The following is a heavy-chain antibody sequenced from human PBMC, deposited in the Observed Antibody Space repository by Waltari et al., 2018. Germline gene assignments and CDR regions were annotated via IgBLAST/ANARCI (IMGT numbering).Heavy chain of an antibody. CDR3: ARGGRKYSSCWGY. CDR1: GGSFCGSY. V-gene: IGHV4-34*01. D-gene: IGHD6-13*01. J-gene: IGHJ4*02. Sequence: QVQLQLWGAGLLKHSETLSLTCAVSGGSFCGSYWSWIRQPPGKGLEWTGEISHSGSTHEYPALNTRVTISVDSSKNQFSLTLSSVDAAVYALYYGARGGRKYSSCWGYWGQGTLVTVSS. CDR2: ISHSGST.